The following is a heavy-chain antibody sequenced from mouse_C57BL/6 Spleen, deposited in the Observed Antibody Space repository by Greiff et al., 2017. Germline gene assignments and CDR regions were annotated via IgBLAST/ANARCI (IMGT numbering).Heavy chain of an antibody. Sequence: QVQLQQPGAELVKPGASVKLSCKASGYTFTSYWMHWVKQRPGQGLEWIGMIHPNSGSTNYNEKFKSKATLTVDKSSSTAYMQLSSLTSEDSVVYYCARALYSAMDYWGQGTSVTVSS. V-gene: IGHV1-64*01. CDR2: IHPNSGST. J-gene: IGHJ4*01. CDR1: GYTFTSYW. D-gene: IGHD2-12*01. CDR3: ARALYSAMDY.